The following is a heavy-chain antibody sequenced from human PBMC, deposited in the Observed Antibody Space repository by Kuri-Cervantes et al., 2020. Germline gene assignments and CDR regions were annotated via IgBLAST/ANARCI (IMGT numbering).Heavy chain of an antibody. D-gene: IGHD2-15*01. CDR3: ARLPANVVLTTPRGFFDY. CDR1: GFTFSSYS. V-gene: IGHV3-21*01. Sequence: GESLKISCAASGFTFSSYSMNWVRQAPGKGLEWVSSISSSSSYIYYADSVKGRFTISRDNAKNSLCLQMNSLRAEDTAVYYCARLPANVVLTTPRGFFDYWGQGTLVTVSS. CDR2: ISSSSSYI. J-gene: IGHJ4*02.